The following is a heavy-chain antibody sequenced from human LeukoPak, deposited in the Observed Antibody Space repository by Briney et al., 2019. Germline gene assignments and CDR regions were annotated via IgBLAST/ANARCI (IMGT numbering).Heavy chain of an antibody. V-gene: IGHV3-11*06. Sequence: GGSLTLSCAASGFTFSDYYITWIRQAPGKGLEWVSYISSSNSYTNYADSVKGRFTISRDNARNSLYLQVNSLRAEDTAVYYCARGLPYSSSPLEYWGQGTLVTVSS. CDR3: ARGLPYSSSPLEY. D-gene: IGHD6-13*01. J-gene: IGHJ4*02. CDR1: GFTFSDYY. CDR2: ISSSNSYT.